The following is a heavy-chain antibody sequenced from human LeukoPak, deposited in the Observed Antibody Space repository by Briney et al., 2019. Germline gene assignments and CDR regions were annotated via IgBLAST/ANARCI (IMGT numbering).Heavy chain of an antibody. Sequence: GGSLRLFCAASGFTFDDYGVSWVRQAPGKGLEWVSGINWNGGSTGYADSVKGRFTISRDNAKNSLYLQMNSLRAEDTALYCCARDIVVEPDEYYFDYWGQGTLVTVSS. J-gene: IGHJ4*02. CDR3: ARDIVVEPDEYYFDY. CDR2: INWNGGST. V-gene: IGHV3-20*04. CDR1: GFTFDDYG. D-gene: IGHD2-2*01.